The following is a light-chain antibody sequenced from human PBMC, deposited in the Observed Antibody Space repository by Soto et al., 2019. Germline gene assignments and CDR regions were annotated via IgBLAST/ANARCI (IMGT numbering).Light chain of an antibody. CDR2: DAS. Sequence: DIQMTQYPSTLSASVGDRVTITCRASQSISSWLAWYKQKPGKAPKLLIHDASSLESGVPSRLSGSGSGTEFTLTISSMKPDDFATYYCQQYNSYWTFGHGTKVDIK. V-gene: IGKV1-5*01. CDR3: QQYNSYWT. J-gene: IGKJ1*01. CDR1: QSISSW.